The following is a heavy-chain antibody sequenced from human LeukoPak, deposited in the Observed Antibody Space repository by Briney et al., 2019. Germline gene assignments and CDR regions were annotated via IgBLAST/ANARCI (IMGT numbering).Heavy chain of an antibody. Sequence: SETLSLTCTVSGGSISSYYWSWIRQPPGKGVEWIGYISHSGSTNYNPSLKSRVTISVDTSKNQFSLKLSSVTAADTAVYYCARQGRYSYGPGFDFWGQGALVTVSS. CDR1: GGSISSYY. J-gene: IGHJ4*02. CDR2: ISHSGST. D-gene: IGHD5-18*01. V-gene: IGHV4-59*08. CDR3: ARQGRYSYGPGFDF.